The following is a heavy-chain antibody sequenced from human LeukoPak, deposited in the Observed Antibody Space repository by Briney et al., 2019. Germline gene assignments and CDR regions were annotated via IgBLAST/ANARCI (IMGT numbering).Heavy chain of an antibody. CDR3: ARGSVLIDH. Sequence: GGSLRLSCAASGFKFADYAMHWVRQIPGGGLEWVSLTSGDGGTTYFADSVKGRFTISRDNAKNSVFLQMNSLRAEDTAVYYCARGSVLIDHWGQGTLVTVSS. V-gene: IGHV3-43*02. J-gene: IGHJ4*02. CDR2: TSGDGGTT. CDR1: GFKFADYA. D-gene: IGHD6-6*01.